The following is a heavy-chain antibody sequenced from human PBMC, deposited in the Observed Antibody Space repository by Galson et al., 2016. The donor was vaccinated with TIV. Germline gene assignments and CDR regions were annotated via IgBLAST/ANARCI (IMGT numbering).Heavy chain of an antibody. V-gene: IGHV3-23*01. CDR1: GFGFNSYA. CDR3: AKDRQWIPSSLDY. D-gene: IGHD5-18*01. J-gene: IGHJ4*02. CDR2: IGGTGGRT. Sequence: SLRLSCAASGFGFNSYAMNWVRQAPGKGLEWVSSIGGTGGRTYYADSVKGRFTISRDSYKDTVYLKMNSLRAEDTAIYFCAKDRQWIPSSLDYWGQGILVTVSS.